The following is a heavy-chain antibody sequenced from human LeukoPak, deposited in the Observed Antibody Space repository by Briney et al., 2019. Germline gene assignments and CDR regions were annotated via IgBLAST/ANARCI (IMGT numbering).Heavy chain of an antibody. J-gene: IGHJ5*02. D-gene: IGHD6-13*01. CDR2: IIPIFGTA. CDR1: GGTFSSYA. Sequence: SVKVSCKASGGTFSSYAISWVRQAPGQGLEWMGGIIPIFGTANYAQKFQGRVTITADESTGTAYMELSSLRSEDTAVYYCARGAAAGTNWFDPWGQGTLVTVSS. CDR3: ARGAAAGTNWFDP. V-gene: IGHV1-69*13.